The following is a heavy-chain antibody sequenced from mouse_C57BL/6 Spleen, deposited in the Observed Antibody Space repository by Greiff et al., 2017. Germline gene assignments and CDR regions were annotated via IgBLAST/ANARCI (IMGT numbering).Heavy chain of an antibody. CDR2: LHPNRGST. CDR3: ASDYGSSNWYFDV. V-gene: IGHV1-64*01. J-gene: IGHJ1*03. Sequence: QVQLQQPGAELVKPGASVKLSCKASGYTFTSYWMHWVTQRPGQGLEWIGMLHPNRGSTNYNETVKSKATLTVAKSSNTAYMQLSSLTSEDSAVYYCASDYGSSNWYFDVWGTGTTVTVSS. D-gene: IGHD1-1*01. CDR1: GYTFTSYW.